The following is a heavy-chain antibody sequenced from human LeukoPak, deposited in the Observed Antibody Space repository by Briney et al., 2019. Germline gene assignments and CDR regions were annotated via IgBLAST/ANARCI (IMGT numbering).Heavy chain of an antibody. Sequence: SVKVSCKASGGTFSSYAISWVRQAPGQGLEWMGGIIPIFGTANYAQKFQGRVTITADESTSTAYMELSSLRSEDTAVYYCAREHDSGGYYAHWGQGTLVTVSS. V-gene: IGHV1-69*13. CDR1: GGTFSSYA. J-gene: IGHJ4*02. CDR2: IIPIFGTA. CDR3: AREHDSGGYYAH. D-gene: IGHD3-22*01.